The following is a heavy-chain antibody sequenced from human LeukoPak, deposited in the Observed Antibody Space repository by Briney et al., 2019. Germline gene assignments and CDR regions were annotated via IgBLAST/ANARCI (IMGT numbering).Heavy chain of an antibody. V-gene: IGHV3-23*01. CDR3: AKSSRVGTYYFDY. CDR1: GFTFRNYG. Sequence: GGPLRLSCTVSGFTFRNYGMNWVRQAPGKGLEWVSGIIGGGDYTYYADSVKGRFTISRDNSKNTLYLHMNSLRVDDTALYYCAKSSRVGTYYFDYWGQGTVVTVSS. D-gene: IGHD1-26*01. J-gene: IGHJ4*02. CDR2: IIGGGDYT.